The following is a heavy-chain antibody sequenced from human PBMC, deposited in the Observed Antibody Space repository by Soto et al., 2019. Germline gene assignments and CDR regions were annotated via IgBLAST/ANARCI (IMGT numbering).Heavy chain of an antibody. CDR1: GFTFSSYS. CDR2: ISSSSSTI. J-gene: IGHJ6*02. D-gene: IGHD2-15*01. CDR3: ARLALLGYCSGGXXPXXXXYYGMDV. Sequence: EVQLVESGGGLVQPGGSLRLSCAASGFTFSSYSMNWVRQAPGKGLEWVSYISSSSSTIYYADSVKGRFTISRDNAKNSWIXXMXSXXDEDTAVYYCARLALLGYCSGGXXPXXXXYYGMDVWGQGTTVTVSS. V-gene: IGHV3-48*02.